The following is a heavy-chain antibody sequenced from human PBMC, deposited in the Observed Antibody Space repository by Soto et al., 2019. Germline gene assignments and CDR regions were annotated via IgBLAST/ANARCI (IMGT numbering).Heavy chain of an antibody. Sequence: GESLKISCKGSGYSFTSYWIGWVRQMPGKGLEWMGIIYPGDSDTRYSPPFQGQVTISADKSISTAYLQWSSLKAPDTAMYYCARRGCSRTSCPRTYYYGMDVWGQGTTVTVSS. V-gene: IGHV5-51*01. CDR2: IYPGDSDT. D-gene: IGHD2-2*01. CDR3: ARRGCSRTSCPRTYYYGMDV. CDR1: GYSFTSYW. J-gene: IGHJ6*02.